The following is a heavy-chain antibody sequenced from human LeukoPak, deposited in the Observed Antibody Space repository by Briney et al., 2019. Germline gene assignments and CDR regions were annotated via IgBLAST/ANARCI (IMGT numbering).Heavy chain of an antibody. CDR3: AKDKRAGTYYYYYMDV. D-gene: IGHD1-1*01. Sequence: PGGSLRLSCAASGFTFSSYAMSWFRQAPGKGLEWVSAISGSGGSTYYADSVKGRFTISRDNSKNTLYLQMNSLRAEDTAAYYCAKDKRAGTYYYYYMDVWGKRTTVTVSS. CDR2: ISGSGGST. CDR1: GFTFSSYA. J-gene: IGHJ6*03. V-gene: IGHV3-23*01.